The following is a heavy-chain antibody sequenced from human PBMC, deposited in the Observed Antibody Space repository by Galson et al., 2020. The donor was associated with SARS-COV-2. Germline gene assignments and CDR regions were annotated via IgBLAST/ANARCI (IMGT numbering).Heavy chain of an antibody. CDR2: IYYGGTT. J-gene: IGHJ4*02. Sequence: ASETLSLTCTVSGGSISTNNCFWGWIRQPPGKGLEWIGSIYYGGTTYYNPSLKSRLTISMDTSKNQFSLKLSSVTAADTAMYYCSRDQGYGSSWSSVDPFDHWGQGTLVTFSS. V-gene: IGHV4-39*07. CDR3: SRDQGYGSSWSSVDPFDH. CDR1: GGSISTNNCF. D-gene: IGHD6-13*01.